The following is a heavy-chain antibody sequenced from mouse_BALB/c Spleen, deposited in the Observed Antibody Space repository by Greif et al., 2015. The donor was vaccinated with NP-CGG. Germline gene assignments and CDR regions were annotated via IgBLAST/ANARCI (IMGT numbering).Heavy chain of an antibody. D-gene: IGHD2-1*01. CDR1: GYTFTDYE. Sequence: VQLQQSGAEQVRPGASVTLSCKASGYTFTDYEMHWVKQTPVHGLEWIGAIDPETGGTAYNQKFKGKATLTADKSSSTAYMELRSLTSEDSAVYYCTRRGNYAYAMDYWGQGTSVTVSS. CDR2: IDPETGGT. CDR3: TRRGNYAYAMDY. J-gene: IGHJ4*01. V-gene: IGHV1-15*01.